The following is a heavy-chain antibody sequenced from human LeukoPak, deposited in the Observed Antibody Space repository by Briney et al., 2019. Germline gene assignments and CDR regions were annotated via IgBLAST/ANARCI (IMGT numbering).Heavy chain of an antibody. D-gene: IGHD3-22*01. J-gene: IGHJ3*02. Sequence: ASVKVSCKASGYTFTSYYMHWVRQAPGQGLEWMGIINPSGGSTSYAQKFQGRVTMTRDTSTSTVYMELSSLRSEDTAVYYCARGYYDSSGYPLWGAFDIWGQGTMVTVS. CDR3: ARGYYDSSGYPLWGAFDI. CDR1: GYTFTSYY. V-gene: IGHV1-46*01. CDR2: INPSGGST.